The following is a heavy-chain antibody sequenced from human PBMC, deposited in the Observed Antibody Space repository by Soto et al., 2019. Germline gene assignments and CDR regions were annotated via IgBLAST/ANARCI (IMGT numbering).Heavy chain of an antibody. J-gene: IGHJ4*02. CDR1: GFSLSSTRMA. CDR3: AHIVVAGLGYDFDY. CDR2: IYWDDDK. V-gene: IGHV2-5*02. Sequence: QITLKESGPTLVKPTQTLTLTCTFSGFSLSSTRMAVGWIRQPPGKALEWLALIYWDDDKRYSPLLKSRLTITKDTSKNQVVLTMSNMDPVDTARYYCAHIVVAGLGYDFDYWGQGTLVTVSS. D-gene: IGHD6-19*01.